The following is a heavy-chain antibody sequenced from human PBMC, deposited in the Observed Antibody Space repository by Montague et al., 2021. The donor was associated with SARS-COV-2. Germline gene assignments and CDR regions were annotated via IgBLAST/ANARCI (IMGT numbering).Heavy chain of an antibody. CDR3: AREGDVLLWFGELLGGAFDI. CDR1: GGSISSGSYY. J-gene: IGHJ3*02. D-gene: IGHD3-10*01. CDR2: IYTSGST. Sequence: TLSLTSTVSGGSISSGSYYWSWIRQPAGKGLEWIGRIYTSGSTNYNPSLKSRVTISVDTSKNQFSLKLSSVTAADTAVYYCAREGDVLLWFGELLGGAFDIWGQGTMVTVSS. V-gene: IGHV4-61*02.